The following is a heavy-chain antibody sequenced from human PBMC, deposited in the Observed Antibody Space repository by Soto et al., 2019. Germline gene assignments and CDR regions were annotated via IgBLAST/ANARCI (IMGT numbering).Heavy chain of an antibody. CDR2: IIPTFGKP. CDR1: GGSFSSLG. D-gene: IGHD5-12*01. J-gene: IGHJ6*02. V-gene: IGHV1-69*12. Sequence: QVQLEQSGAEVRQPGSSVKVSCKASGGSFSSLGLSWVRRAPGQGLEWMGGIIPTFGKPTYTQKFQARITITADESTRTAYMELTSLPSEDTAVYYCAAEEGMDEVDYFYVMEVWGQGTAVTV. CDR3: AAEEGMDEVDYFYVMEV.